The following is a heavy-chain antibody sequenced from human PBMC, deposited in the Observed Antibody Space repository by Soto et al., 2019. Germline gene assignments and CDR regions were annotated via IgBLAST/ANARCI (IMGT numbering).Heavy chain of an antibody. V-gene: IGHV3-74*01. CDR3: ASIGYDLWSGYQDL. CDR2: INSDGIST. D-gene: IGHD3-3*01. Sequence: EVQLVESGGGLVQPGGSLRLSCAASGFTFSSYWMHWVRQAPGKGLVWVSRINSDGISTSYADSVKGRFTISRDNAKNMLYLQMNSLRAEDTAVYYCASIGYDLWSGYQDLWGQGTTVTVSS. CDR1: GFTFSSYW. J-gene: IGHJ6*02.